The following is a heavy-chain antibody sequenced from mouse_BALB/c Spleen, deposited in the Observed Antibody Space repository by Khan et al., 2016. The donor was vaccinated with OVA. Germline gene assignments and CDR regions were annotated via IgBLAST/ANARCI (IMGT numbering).Heavy chain of an antibody. CDR3: ASSLYCNDVYALDF. J-gene: IGHJ4*01. CDR1: GYSITNDYA. D-gene: IGHD2-12*01. CDR2: ISSTGST. Sequence: EVQLQESGPGLVKPSQSLSLTCTVTGYSITNDYAWNWIRQFPGNKLEWTGYISSTGSTCYNPSLKSRISITRDTSKNQFFLQLRSVTYEDTATSNCASSLYCNDVYALDFWGGGTSVTVSS. V-gene: IGHV3-2*02.